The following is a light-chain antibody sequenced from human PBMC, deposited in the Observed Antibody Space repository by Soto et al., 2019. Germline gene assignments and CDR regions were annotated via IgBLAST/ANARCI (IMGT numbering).Light chain of an antibody. CDR2: EVS. Sequence: QSVLTQPPSASGSPGQSVTISCTGTSSDVGGYNYVSWYQQHPGKAPKLMIYEVSKRPSGVPDRFSGSKSGNTASLTVSGLQAVDEADYYCSSYAGSKGVFGTGTRSPS. J-gene: IGLJ1*01. V-gene: IGLV2-8*01. CDR3: SSYAGSKGV. CDR1: SSDVGGYNY.